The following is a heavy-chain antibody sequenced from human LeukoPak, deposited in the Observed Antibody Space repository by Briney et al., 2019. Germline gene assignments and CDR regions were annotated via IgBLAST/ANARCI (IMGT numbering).Heavy chain of an antibody. CDR3: ARVSAVSPNFYYYYGMDV. V-gene: IGHV1-8*01. CDR2: MNPNSGNT. D-gene: IGHD5/OR15-5a*01. CDR1: GYTFTSYD. J-gene: IGHJ6*02. Sequence: ASVKVSCKASGYTFTSYDMNWVRQATGQGLEWMGWMNPNSGNTGYAQRFQGRVTMTRNTSISTADMELSRLRSEDTAVYYCARVSAVSPNFYYYYGMDVWGQGTTVTVSS.